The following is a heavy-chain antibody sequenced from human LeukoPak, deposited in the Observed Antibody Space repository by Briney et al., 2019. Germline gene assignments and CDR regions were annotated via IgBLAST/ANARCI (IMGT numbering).Heavy chain of an antibody. J-gene: IGHJ3*02. D-gene: IGHD3-10*01. V-gene: IGHV4-34*01. Sequence: SETLSLTWAVYGGSFSGYYWSWIRQPPGQGLEWIGEINHSGSTNYNPSLKSRVTISVDTSKNQFSLKLSSVTAADTAVYYCARFLYGSGVDIWGQGTMVTVSS. CDR2: INHSGST. CDR1: GGSFSGYY. CDR3: ARFLYGSGVDI.